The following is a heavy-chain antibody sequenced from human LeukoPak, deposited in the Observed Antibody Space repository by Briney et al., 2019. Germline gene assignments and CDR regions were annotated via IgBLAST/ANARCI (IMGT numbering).Heavy chain of an antibody. CDR1: GFSFSSYW. CDR3: AKAGYSSSWSSRFDY. V-gene: IGHV3-7*03. Sequence: GGSLRLSCAASGFSFSSYWMSWVRQAPGKGLEWVANIKQGGSEKYYVDSVKGRFTISRDNAKNSLYLQMNSLRAEDTALYYCAKAGYSSSWSSRFDYWGQGTLVTVSS. D-gene: IGHD6-13*01. J-gene: IGHJ4*02. CDR2: IKQGGSEK.